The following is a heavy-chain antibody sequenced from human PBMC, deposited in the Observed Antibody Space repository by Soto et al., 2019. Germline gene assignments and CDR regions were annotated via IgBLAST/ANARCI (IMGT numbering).Heavy chain of an antibody. Sequence: QLQLPESGSGLVKPSQTLSLTCAVSGGSISSGGYSWRWIRQPPGKGLEWIGYIYHSGSTYYNPSLKSRVTISVDRSKNQFSLKLSSVTAADTDVYYCARGDYCDYVGAGYFDYWGKGTLVTVSS. CDR3: ARGDYCDYVGAGYFDY. V-gene: IGHV4-30-2*01. CDR2: IYHSGST. CDR1: GGSISSGGYS. D-gene: IGHD4-17*01. J-gene: IGHJ4*02.